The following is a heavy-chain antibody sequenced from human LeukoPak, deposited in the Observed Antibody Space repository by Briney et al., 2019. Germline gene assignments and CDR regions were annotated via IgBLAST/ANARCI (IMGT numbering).Heavy chain of an antibody. Sequence: PSETLSLTCTVSGGSISSGDYSWSWIRQPPGKGLEWIGYIYYSGSTYYNPSLKSRVTISVDTSKNQFSLKLSSVTAADTAVYYCARGVRRDGYLEWGQGTLVTVSS. CDR1: GGSISSGDYS. J-gene: IGHJ4*02. V-gene: IGHV4-30-4*01. D-gene: IGHD5-24*01. CDR2: IYYSGST. CDR3: ARGVRRDGYLE.